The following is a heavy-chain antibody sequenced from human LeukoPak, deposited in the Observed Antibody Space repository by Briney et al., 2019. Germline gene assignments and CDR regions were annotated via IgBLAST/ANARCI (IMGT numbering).Heavy chain of an antibody. D-gene: IGHD6-19*01. CDR1: GYTFTGYY. V-gene: IGHV1-2*02. CDR2: INPNSGGT. CDR3: ASVYVGYQWRYFDY. J-gene: IGHJ4*02. Sequence: GASVKVSCKASGYTFTGYYMHWVRQAPGQGLEWMGWINPNSGGTNYAQKFQGRVTMTRDTSISTAYMELSRLRSDDTAVYYCASVYVGYQWRYFDYWGQGTLFTVSS.